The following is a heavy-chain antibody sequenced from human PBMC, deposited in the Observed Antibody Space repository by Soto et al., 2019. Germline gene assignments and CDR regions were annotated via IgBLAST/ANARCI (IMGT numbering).Heavy chain of an antibody. Sequence: GESLKISCKGSGYSFTSYWIGWVRQMPGKGLEWMGIIYPGDSDTRYSPSFQGQVTISADKSISTAYLQWSSLKASDTAMYYCALTPSVVVVTFDYWGQGTLVTVSS. CDR2: IYPGDSDT. J-gene: IGHJ4*02. V-gene: IGHV5-51*01. D-gene: IGHD3-22*01. CDR3: ALTPSVVVVTFDY. CDR1: GYSFTSYW.